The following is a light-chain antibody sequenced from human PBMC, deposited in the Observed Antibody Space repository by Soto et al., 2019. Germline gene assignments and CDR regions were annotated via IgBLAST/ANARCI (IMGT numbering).Light chain of an antibody. CDR2: GVS. CDR3: QQYNSWPQT. CDR1: QSLSSRN. Sequence: ELVLTQSPGTLSLSPGERATLSCRASQSLSSRNLAWYQQKPGQPPRPLIYGVSSRATGIPARFSGRRAGTEFTLTISSLQSEDFGVYYGQQYNSWPQTFGQGTNVE. J-gene: IGKJ1*01. V-gene: IGKV3D-15*01.